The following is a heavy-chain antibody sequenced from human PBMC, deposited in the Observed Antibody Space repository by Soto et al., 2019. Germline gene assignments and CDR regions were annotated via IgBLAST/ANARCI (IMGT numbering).Heavy chain of an antibody. CDR2: ISGSGGST. CDR3: ASRTSGWDFDY. D-gene: IGHD6-19*01. J-gene: IGHJ4*02. CDR1: GFTFSSYA. V-gene: IGHV3-23*01. Sequence: EVQLLESGGGLVQPGGSLRLSCTASGFTFSSYAMNWVRQAPGKGLEWVSVISGSGGSTYYADSVKGRFTISRDNYQNTLNLQMNSLGAEETAVYYCASRTSGWDFDYWGQGTLVTVSS.